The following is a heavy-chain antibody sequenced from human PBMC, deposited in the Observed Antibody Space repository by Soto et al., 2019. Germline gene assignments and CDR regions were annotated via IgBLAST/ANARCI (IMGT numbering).Heavy chain of an antibody. V-gene: IGHV1-18*01. J-gene: IGHJ4*02. CDR1: GYTFTSYG. Sequence: QVQLVQSGAEVKKPGASVKVSCKASGYTFTSYGISWVRQAPGQGLEWMGWISAYNGNTNYAQKLQGRVTMTTDTSTRTAYRELRSLRSDDTAVYYCARARRYYDSSGYYLIDYWGQGTLVTVSS. CDR3: ARARRYYDSSGYYLIDY. D-gene: IGHD3-22*01. CDR2: ISAYNGNT.